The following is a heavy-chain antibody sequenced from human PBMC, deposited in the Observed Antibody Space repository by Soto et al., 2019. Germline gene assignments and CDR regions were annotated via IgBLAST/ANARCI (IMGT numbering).Heavy chain of an antibody. D-gene: IGHD1-7*01. CDR2: INSDGSST. Sequence: EVQLVESGGGLVQPGGSLRLSCAASGFTFSGYWMHWVRQAPGKGLVWVSRINSDGSSTTYADSVKGRFTISRDNAKNTLYLQMNSLRAEDTAVYYCARAHWNYVQSAPHYWGQGTLVTVSS. J-gene: IGHJ4*02. CDR1: GFTFSGYW. CDR3: ARAHWNYVQSAPHY. V-gene: IGHV3-74*01.